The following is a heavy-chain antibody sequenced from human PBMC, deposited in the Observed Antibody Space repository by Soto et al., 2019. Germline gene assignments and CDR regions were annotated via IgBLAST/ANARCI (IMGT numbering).Heavy chain of an antibody. CDR2: LLRSGSSA. J-gene: IGHJ5*02. Sequence: GGSRRLSWAASGFTFREYAMTWAREAPGKGLEWVSSLLRSGSSAYYADSVRGRFTISSDTSANSLYLQMGNLRAEDTAIYYCAKDAISGDGIWLMDSWGQGTVVTVSS. CDR3: AKDAISGDGIWLMDS. V-gene: IGHV3-23*01. D-gene: IGHD4-17*01. CDR1: GFTFREYA.